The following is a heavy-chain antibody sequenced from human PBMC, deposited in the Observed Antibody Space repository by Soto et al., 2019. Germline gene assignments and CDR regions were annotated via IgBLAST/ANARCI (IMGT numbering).Heavy chain of an antibody. CDR3: ARGLHWNYYYYYGMDV. V-gene: IGHV4-34*01. Sequence: SETLSLTCAVYGGSFSGYYWSWIRQPPGKGLEWIGEINHSGSTNYNPSLKSRVTISVDTSKNQFSLKLSSVTAADTAVYYCARGLHWNYYYYYGMDVWGQGTTVTVSS. CDR2: INHSGST. D-gene: IGHD1-1*01. J-gene: IGHJ6*02. CDR1: GGSFSGYY.